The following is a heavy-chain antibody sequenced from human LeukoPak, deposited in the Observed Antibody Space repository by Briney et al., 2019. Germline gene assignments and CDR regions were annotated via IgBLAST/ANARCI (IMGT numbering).Heavy chain of an antibody. V-gene: IGHV4-34*01. J-gene: IGHJ6*03. CDR3: XXXXXXXXXXXXXVYYYYYMDV. CDR1: GGSFSGYY. CDR2: INHSGST. Sequence: CXVXGGSFSGYYWSWIRQPPGKGLEWIGEINHSGSTNYNPSLKSRVTISVETSKKQGSLELSCVDGADKAVYYCXXXXXXXXXXXXXVYYYYYMDVWGKGTTVTISS.